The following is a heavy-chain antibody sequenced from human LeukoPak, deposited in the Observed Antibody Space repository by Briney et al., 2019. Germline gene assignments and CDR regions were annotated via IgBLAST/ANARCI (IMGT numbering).Heavy chain of an antibody. V-gene: IGHV3-33*06. CDR1: GFTFSSYG. CDR3: AKSARRIAVAGPVDY. D-gene: IGHD6-19*01. CDR2: IWYDGSNK. J-gene: IGHJ4*02. Sequence: GGSLRLSCAASGFTFSSYGMHWVRQAPGKGLEWVAVIWYDGSNKYYADSVKGRFTISRDNSKNTRYLQMNSLRAEDTAVYYCAKSARRIAVAGPVDYWGQGTLVTVSS.